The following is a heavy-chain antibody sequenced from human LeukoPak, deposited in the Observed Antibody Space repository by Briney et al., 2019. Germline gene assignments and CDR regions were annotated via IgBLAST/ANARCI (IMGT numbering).Heavy chain of an antibody. CDR2: IYYSGST. V-gene: IGHV4-39*01. Sequence: SETLSLTCTVSGGSISSSSYYWGWIRQPPGKGLEWIGSIYYSGSTYYNPSLESRVTISVDTSKNQFSLKLSSVTAADTAVYYCARGRRVTTMVRGVIIVSVWFDPWGQGTLVTVSS. CDR3: ARGRRVTTMVRGVIIVSVWFDP. CDR1: GGSISSSSYY. J-gene: IGHJ5*02. D-gene: IGHD3-10*01.